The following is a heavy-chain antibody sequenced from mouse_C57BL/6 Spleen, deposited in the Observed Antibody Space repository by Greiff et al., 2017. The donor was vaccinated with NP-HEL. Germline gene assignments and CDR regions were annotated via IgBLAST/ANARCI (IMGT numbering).Heavy chain of an antibody. CDR2: INPSSGYT. CDR3: ASHSKPDPWYFDV. Sequence: VQRQQSGAELAKPGASVKLSCKASGYTLTSYWMHWVKQRPGQGLEWIGYINPSSGYTKYNQKFKDKATLTADKSSSTAYMQLSSLTYEDSAVYYCASHSKPDPWYFDVWGTGPTVPVSS. D-gene: IGHD2-5*01. V-gene: IGHV1-7*01. CDR1: GYTLTSYW. J-gene: IGHJ1*03.